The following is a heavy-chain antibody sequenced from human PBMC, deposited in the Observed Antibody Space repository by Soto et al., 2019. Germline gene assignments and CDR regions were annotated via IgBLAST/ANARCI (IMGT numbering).Heavy chain of an antibody. Sequence: EVQVLESGGGLVQPGGSLRLSCAASGFTFSNYAMTWVRQAPGKGLEWVSTISGSGTSTYYADSVEGRFTFSRDNSKNTLYLQMDSLRAEDTAIYYCATERLRGSFDYWGQGTLVTVSS. CDR1: GFTFSNYA. CDR3: ATERLRGSFDY. V-gene: IGHV3-23*01. CDR2: ISGSGTST. J-gene: IGHJ4*02. D-gene: IGHD5-12*01.